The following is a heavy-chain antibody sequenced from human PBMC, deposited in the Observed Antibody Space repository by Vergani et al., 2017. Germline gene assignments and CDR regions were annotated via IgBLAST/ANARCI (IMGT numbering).Heavy chain of an antibody. J-gene: IGHJ4*02. Sequence: EVQLVESGGGLVQPGRSLRLSCAASGFMFSNYWMNWVRQAPGKGLEWIGRIRSKNDGGTADYAAPLKGRFTISRDDSKDSAFLLVNNLKTEDTAVYFCYTDYHDYWGQGTLVTVSS. CDR3: YTDYHDY. CDR2: IRSKNDGGTA. V-gene: IGHV3-15*01. D-gene: IGHD2-2*02. CDR1: GFMFSNYW.